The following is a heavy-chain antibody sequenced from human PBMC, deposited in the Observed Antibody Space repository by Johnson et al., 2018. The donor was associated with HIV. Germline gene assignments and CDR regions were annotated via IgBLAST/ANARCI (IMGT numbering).Heavy chain of an antibody. CDR1: GFTFSSYA. J-gene: IGHJ3*02. CDR2: ISYDGSNK. V-gene: IGHV3-30-3*01. CDR3: ARDLDTAMVTCAFDI. Sequence: QVQLVESGGGVVQPGRSLRLSCVASGFTFSSYAMHWVRQAPGKGLEWVAVISYDGSNKYYADSVKGRFTISRDNSKNTLYLQMNSLRAEDTAVYYCARDLDTAMVTCAFDIWGQGTMVTVSS. D-gene: IGHD5-18*01.